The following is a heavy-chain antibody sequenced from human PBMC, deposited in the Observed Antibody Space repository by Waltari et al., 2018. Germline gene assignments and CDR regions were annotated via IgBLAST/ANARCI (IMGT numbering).Heavy chain of an antibody. CDR3: ARFPRSSRGFDY. D-gene: IGHD3-10*01. J-gene: IGHJ4*02. CDR2: MNRNSGNT. CDR1: GYTFTSYD. Sequence: QVQLVQSGAEVKKPGASVQVSCKASGYTFTSYDINWVRQATGQGLEWMGWMNRNSGNTGYAQKFQGRVTITRNTSISTAYMELSSLRSEDTAVYYCARFPRSSRGFDYWGQGTLVTVSS. V-gene: IGHV1-8*03.